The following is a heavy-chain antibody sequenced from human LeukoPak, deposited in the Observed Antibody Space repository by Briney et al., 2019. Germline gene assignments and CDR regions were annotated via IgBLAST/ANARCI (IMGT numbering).Heavy chain of an antibody. CDR3: ARGGAPGNRIDY. J-gene: IGHJ4*02. CDR1: GGSISSSSYY. CDR2: IYTSGST. D-gene: IGHD1/OR15-1a*01. Sequence: SETLSLTCTVSGGSISSSSYYWGWIRQPPGKGLEWIGRIYTSGSTNYNPSLKSRVTMSVDTSKNQFSLKLSSVTAADTAVYYCARGGAPGNRIDYWGQGTLVTVSS. V-gene: IGHV4-39*07.